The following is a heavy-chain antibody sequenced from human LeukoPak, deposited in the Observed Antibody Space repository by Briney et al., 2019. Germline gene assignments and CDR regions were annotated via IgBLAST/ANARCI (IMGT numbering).Heavy chain of an antibody. CDR3: ARENGNYDFWSGYYGWFDP. D-gene: IGHD3-3*01. CDR2: IKQGGSEK. J-gene: IGHJ5*02. Sequence: PGGSLRLSCAASGFTFSSYWMSWVRQAPGKGLEGVANIKQGGSEKYYVDSVKGRFTISRDNAKNSLYLQMNDLTAEGTAVYYCARENGNYDFWSGYYGWFDPWGHGTLVTVSS. V-gene: IGHV3-7*01. CDR1: GFTFSSYW.